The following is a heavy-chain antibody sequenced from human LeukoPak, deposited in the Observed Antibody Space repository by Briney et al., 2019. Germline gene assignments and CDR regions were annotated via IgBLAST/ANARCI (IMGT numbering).Heavy chain of an antibody. V-gene: IGHV3-7*01. CDR2: IRQDGSES. Sequence: GSLRLSCDASGFSFSSYWMNWVRQAPGKGLEWVANIRQDGSESSYVDSVKGRFTIYRGNTKNSLYLQMNSLRAEDTAVYYCARDGSTSSSGWYDHYYYGMDVWGQGTTVTVSS. CDR3: ARDGSTSSSGWYDHYYYGMDV. D-gene: IGHD6-19*01. CDR1: GFSFSSYW. J-gene: IGHJ6*02.